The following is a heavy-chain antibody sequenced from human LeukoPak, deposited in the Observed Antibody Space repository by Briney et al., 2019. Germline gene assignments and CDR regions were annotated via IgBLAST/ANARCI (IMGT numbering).Heavy chain of an antibody. V-gene: IGHV4-4*07. CDR3: ARDLGGYSYYYMDV. CDR2: IYTSGGT. D-gene: IGHD3-16*01. Sequence: SETLSLTCTVSGGSISSYYWGWIRQPAGKGLEWIGRIYTSGGTNYHPSLKSRVTISVDKSRKQFSLQLSSVTAADTAVYYCARDLGGYSYYYMDVWGKGTTVTVSS. J-gene: IGHJ6*03. CDR1: GGSISSYY.